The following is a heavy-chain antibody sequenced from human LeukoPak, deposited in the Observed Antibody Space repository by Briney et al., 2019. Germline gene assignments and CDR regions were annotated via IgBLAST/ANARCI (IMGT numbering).Heavy chain of an antibody. V-gene: IGHV4-39*07. CDR1: GGSISSSSYY. CDR3: ARARWYNYYYYMDV. CDR2: IYYSGST. J-gene: IGHJ6*03. Sequence: PSETLSLTCTVSGGSISSSSYYWGWIRQPPGKGLEWIGSIYYSGSTYYNPSLKSRVTISVDTSKNQFSLKLSSVTAADTAVYYCARARWYNYYYYMDVWGKGTTVTISS. D-gene: IGHD6-13*01.